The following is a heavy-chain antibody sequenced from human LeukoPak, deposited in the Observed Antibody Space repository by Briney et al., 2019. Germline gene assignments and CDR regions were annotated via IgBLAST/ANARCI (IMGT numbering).Heavy chain of an antibody. CDR2: MNPNSGNT. J-gene: IGHJ4*02. CDR3: ACTKKSFFDY. CDR1: GYTFTSYD. V-gene: IGHV1-8*02. D-gene: IGHD2-8*01. Sequence: GASVKLSCKASGYTFTSYDINWVRQATGQGLEWMGWMNPNSGNTGYAQTLKGRVTMTRNTSISTAYLQLSSLRSEDTAVYYCACTKKSFFDYCGQGTLVTVSS.